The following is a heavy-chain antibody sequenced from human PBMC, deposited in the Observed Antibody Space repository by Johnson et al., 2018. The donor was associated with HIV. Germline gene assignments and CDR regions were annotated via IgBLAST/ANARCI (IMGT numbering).Heavy chain of an antibody. CDR1: GFTFTSYG. CDR2: ISYDGSNK. Sequence: QMQLVESGGGVVQPGRSLRLSCAASGFTFTSYGMHWVRQAPGKGLEWAAVISYDGSNKDYADSVKGRFTISRDNSKNTLYLQMNSLRAEDTAVYYCAKDLHGYQLRDDAFDIWGQGTMVTVSS. J-gene: IGHJ3*02. D-gene: IGHD2-2*01. CDR3: AKDLHGYQLRDDAFDI. V-gene: IGHV3-30*18.